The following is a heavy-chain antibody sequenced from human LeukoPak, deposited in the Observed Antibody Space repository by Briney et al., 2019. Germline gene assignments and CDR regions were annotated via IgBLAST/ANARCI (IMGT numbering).Heavy chain of an antibody. V-gene: IGHV3-48*03. CDR1: GFTFNSYE. CDR3: ARDSNYYGSGVDY. D-gene: IGHD3-10*01. CDR2: ISTSGSAI. J-gene: IGHJ4*02. Sequence: GGSLRLSCAASGFTFNSYEMNWVRQAPGKGLEWVSYISTSGSAIYYADSVMGRFTISRDNAKNALYLQMNSLRAEDTAVCYCARDSNYYGSGVDYWGQGTLVTISS.